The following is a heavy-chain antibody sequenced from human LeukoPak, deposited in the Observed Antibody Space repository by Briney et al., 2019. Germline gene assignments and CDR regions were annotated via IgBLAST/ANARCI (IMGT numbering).Heavy chain of an antibody. J-gene: IGHJ5*02. CDR3: ARGGVGATTYVWFDP. D-gene: IGHD1-26*01. CDR1: GGSISSYY. CDR2: IHYSGST. V-gene: IGHV4-59*01. Sequence: PSETLSLTCTVSGGSISSYYWSWIRQPPGKGLEWMGYIHYSGSTNYNPSLKSRVTISVDTSKNQFSLKLSSVTAADTAVYYCARGGVGATTYVWFDPWGQGTLVTVSS.